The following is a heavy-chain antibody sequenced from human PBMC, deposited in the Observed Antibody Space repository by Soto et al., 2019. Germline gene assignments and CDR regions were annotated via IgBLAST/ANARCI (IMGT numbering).Heavy chain of an antibody. CDR3: TRGAWNDYIYYYYSGMDV. D-gene: IGHD1-1*01. Sequence: HPGGSLRLSCTASGFTFGDYAMSWFRQAPGKGLEWVGFIRSKAYGGTTEYAASVKGRFTISRDDSKSIAYLQMNSLKTEDTAVYYCTRGAWNDYIYYYYSGMDVWGQGTTVTVSS. CDR2: IRSKAYGGTT. J-gene: IGHJ6*02. CDR1: GFTFGDYA. V-gene: IGHV3-49*03.